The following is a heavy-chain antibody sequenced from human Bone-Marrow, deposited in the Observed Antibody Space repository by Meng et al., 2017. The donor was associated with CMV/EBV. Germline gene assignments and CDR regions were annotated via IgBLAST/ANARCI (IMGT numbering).Heavy chain of an antibody. CDR2: ISSSGSTI. D-gene: IGHD4-23*01. J-gene: IGHJ4*02. CDR1: KFSFSNYS. Sequence: GESLKISCAASKFSFSNYSVSWVRQAPGKGLEWISYISSSGSTIYYADSVKGRFTISRDNAKNSLYLQMNSLRAEDTAVYYCARDLSNVTDSTVVIVPFDYWGQGTLVTVSS. V-gene: IGHV3-48*04. CDR3: ARDLSNVTDSTVVIVPFDY.